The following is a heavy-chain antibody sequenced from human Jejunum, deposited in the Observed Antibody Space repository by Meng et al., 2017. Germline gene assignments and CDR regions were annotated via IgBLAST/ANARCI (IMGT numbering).Heavy chain of an antibody. V-gene: IGHV4-4*02. D-gene: IGHD1-7*01. CDR3: ATRTRDSFDY. J-gene: IGHJ4*02. CDR2: IYHSGTT. CDR1: GGSITGTNW. Sequence: QVHLQGSGPGLVSPSGTLSLTCAVSGGSITGTNWWTWVRQAPGKGLVWIGEIYHSGTTNYNPSLKSRVAISADKSKNQFSLNLYSPSAADTAVYYCATRTRDSFDYWGQGSLVTVSS.